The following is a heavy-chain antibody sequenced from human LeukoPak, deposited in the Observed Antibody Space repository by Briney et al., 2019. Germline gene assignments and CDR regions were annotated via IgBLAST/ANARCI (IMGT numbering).Heavy chain of an antibody. CDR2: ISSSSSTI. CDR3: ARSPTSAAYYYYGMDV. J-gene: IGHJ6*02. V-gene: IGHV3-48*02. D-gene: IGHD1-26*01. Sequence: GGSPRLSCAASGFTFSSYSMNWVRQAPGKGLEWVSYISSSSSTIYYADSVKGRFTISRDNAKNSLYLQMNSLRDEDTAVYYCARSPTSAAYYYYGMDVWGQGTTVTVSS. CDR1: GFTFSSYS.